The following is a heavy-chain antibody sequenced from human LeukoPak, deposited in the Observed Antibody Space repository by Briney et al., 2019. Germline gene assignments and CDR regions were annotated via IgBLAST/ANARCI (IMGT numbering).Heavy chain of an antibody. J-gene: IGHJ4*02. D-gene: IGHD6-19*01. V-gene: IGHV3-23*01. CDR2: ISGSGGST. CDR1: GFTFSSYA. Sequence: PGGSLRLSCAASGFTFSSYAMSWVRQAPGKGLEWVSAISGSGGSTYYADSVKGRFTISRDNSKNTLYLQMNSLRAEDTAVYYCAKQPASSGWDPGYYFDYWGQGTLVTVSS. CDR3: AKQPASSGWDPGYYFDY.